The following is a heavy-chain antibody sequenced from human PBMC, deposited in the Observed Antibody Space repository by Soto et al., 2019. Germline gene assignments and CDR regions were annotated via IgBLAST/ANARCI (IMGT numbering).Heavy chain of an antibody. CDR3: ASWMGYCTNGVCPGLYYYYGMDV. CDR1: GYSFTSYW. V-gene: IGHV5-10-1*01. CDR2: IEPSDSYT. J-gene: IGHJ6*02. D-gene: IGHD2-8*01. Sequence: GESLKISCKGSGYSFTSYWISWVRQMPGKGLEWMGRIEPSDSYTNYSPSFQGHVTISADKSISTAYLQWSSLKASDTAMYYCASWMGYCTNGVCPGLYYYYGMDVWGQGTTVTVSS.